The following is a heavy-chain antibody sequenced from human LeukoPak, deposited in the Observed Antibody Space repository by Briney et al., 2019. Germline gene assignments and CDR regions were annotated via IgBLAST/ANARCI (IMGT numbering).Heavy chain of an antibody. CDR1: GYTFTSYH. D-gene: IGHD4-17*01. J-gene: IGHJ5*02. CDR3: ARASNPKNYGDYDWFDP. CDR2: INPSGGST. V-gene: IGHV1-46*01. Sequence: ASVKVSCKASGYTFTSYHMHWVRQAPGQGLEWMGIINPSGGSTSYAQKFQGRVTMTRDTSTSTVYMELSSLRSEDTAVYYCARASNPKNYGDYDWFDPWGQGTLVTVSS.